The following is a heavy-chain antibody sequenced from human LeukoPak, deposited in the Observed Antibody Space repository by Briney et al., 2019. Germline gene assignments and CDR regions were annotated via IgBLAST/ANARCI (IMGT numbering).Heavy chain of an antibody. CDR1: GFRFSTYA. V-gene: IGHV3-23*01. CDR2: ISGSGGST. D-gene: IGHD3-10*01. Sequence: GGSLRLSCAASGFRFSTYAMSWVRQAPGKRLEWVSAISGSGGSTYYADSVKGRFTISRDNSKNTLYLQMNSLRAEDTAVYYCAKDVGGSGSYPFYYYYYGMDVWGQGTTVTVSS. J-gene: IGHJ6*02. CDR3: AKDVGGSGSYPFYYYYYGMDV.